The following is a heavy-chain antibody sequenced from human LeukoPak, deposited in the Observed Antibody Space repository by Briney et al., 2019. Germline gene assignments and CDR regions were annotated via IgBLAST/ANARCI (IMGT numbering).Heavy chain of an antibody. CDR1: GFTFSNAW. Sequence: GGSLRLSCAPSGFTFSNAWMSWVRQAPGKGLEWVSGISGSSGSTYFADSVKGRFTISRDNSKNTLYLQMNSLRAEDTAVYYCAKGRVGGYSYIDYYYYMDVWGKGTTVTVSS. CDR3: AKGRVGGYSYIDYYYYMDV. CDR2: ISGSSGST. D-gene: IGHD5-18*01. V-gene: IGHV3-23*01. J-gene: IGHJ6*03.